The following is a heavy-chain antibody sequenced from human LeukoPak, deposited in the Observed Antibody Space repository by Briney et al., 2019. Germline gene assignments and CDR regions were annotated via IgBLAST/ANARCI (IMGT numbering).Heavy chain of an antibody. J-gene: IGHJ4*02. V-gene: IGHV4-31*03. CDR1: GGSISSGGYY. CDR3: ARDESGYGYFDY. CDR2: IYYSGST. Sequence: SETLSLTCTVSGGSISSGGYYWSWIRQHPGKGLEWIGYIYYSGSTYYNPSLKSRVTISVDTSKNQSSLKLSSVTAADTAVYYCARDESGYGYFDYWGQGTLVTVSS. D-gene: IGHD5-12*01.